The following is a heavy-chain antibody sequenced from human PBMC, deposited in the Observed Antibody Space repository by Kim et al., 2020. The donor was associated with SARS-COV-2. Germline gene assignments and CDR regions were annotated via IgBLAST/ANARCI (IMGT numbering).Heavy chain of an antibody. CDR1: GFPFRDND. Sequence: GGSLRLSCAASGFPFRDNDMSWIRQAPGKGLEWVSYITSTGDTIYYADSVKGRFTISRDNAHNSLYLQMNSLRAEDTAVFYCARASFGRGYFFDDWGQGAQVTVSS. V-gene: IGHV3-11*01. D-gene: IGHD5-18*01. CDR3: ARASFGRGYFFDD. CDR2: ITSTGDTI. J-gene: IGHJ4*02.